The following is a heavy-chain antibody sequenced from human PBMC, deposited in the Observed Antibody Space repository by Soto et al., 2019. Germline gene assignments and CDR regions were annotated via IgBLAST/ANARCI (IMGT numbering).Heavy chain of an antibody. V-gene: IGHV1-69*02. Sequence: QVQLVQSGAEVKKPGSSVKVSCKASGGTFSSYTISWVRQAPGQGLEWMGRILPILGIANYAQKFQGRVTITADKSTSTAYMELSSLRSEDTAVYYCARTTAAGTSDWFDPWGQGTLVTVSS. D-gene: IGHD6-13*01. CDR2: ILPILGIA. J-gene: IGHJ5*02. CDR3: ARTTAAGTSDWFDP. CDR1: GGTFSSYT.